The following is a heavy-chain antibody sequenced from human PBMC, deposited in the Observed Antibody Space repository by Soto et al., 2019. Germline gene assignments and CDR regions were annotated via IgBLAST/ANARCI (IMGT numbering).Heavy chain of an antibody. CDR3: ARDYIVVVPAAIRTTYYYYYGMDV. CDR1: GGSISSDDYY. J-gene: IGHJ6*02. V-gene: IGHV4-30-4*01. CDR2: IHSSGSI. D-gene: IGHD2-2*02. Sequence: SETLSLTCTVSGGSISSDDYYWSWIRQAPGRGLEWIGYIHSSGSIYYNPSLKSRATMSIDTAGNQFSLKVSSVTAADTAVYYCARDYIVVVPAAIRTTYYYYYGMDVWGQGTTVTVSS.